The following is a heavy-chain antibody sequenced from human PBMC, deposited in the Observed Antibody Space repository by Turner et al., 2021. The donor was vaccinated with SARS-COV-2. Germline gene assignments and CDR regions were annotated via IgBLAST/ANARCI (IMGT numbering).Heavy chain of an antibody. J-gene: IGHJ6*02. V-gene: IGHV3-30*03. Sequence: QVQLVESGGGVVQPGRSLRLSCTASGFTFRSYGMHWVRQAPGKGLEGVAVISYDGNNKYYADSVKGRFTISRDNSKNTLYLQMNSLRAEDTSVYYCARDLKAITMIVVDDYYYYYGMDVWGQGTTVTVSS. CDR3: ARDLKAITMIVVDDYYYYYGMDV. CDR1: GFTFRSYG. CDR2: ISYDGNNK. D-gene: IGHD3-22*01.